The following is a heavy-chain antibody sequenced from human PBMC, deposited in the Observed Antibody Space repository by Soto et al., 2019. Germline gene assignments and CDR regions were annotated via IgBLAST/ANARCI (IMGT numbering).Heavy chain of an antibody. CDR1: GGSIHIYY. Sequence: QVQLQDSGPGLVKPSETLSLTCTVSGGSIHIYYCSWLRQPPGKGLEWIGYIYSSGRTIYSPSLNSQLTISVDTSKQQLSLKLRTVTAADTAVYYCARHVANGFTFDIWGRGTLVPVSS. V-gene: IGHV4-59*08. J-gene: IGHJ2*01. CDR2: IYSSGRT. CDR3: ARHVANGFTFDI. D-gene: IGHD2-21*01.